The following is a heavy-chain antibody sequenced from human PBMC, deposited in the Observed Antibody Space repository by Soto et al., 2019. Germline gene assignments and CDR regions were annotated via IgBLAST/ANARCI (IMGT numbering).Heavy chain of an antibody. CDR2: IVVGSGNT. CDR1: GFTFTSSA. CDR3: AAPRAHLLYSIAFDI. J-gene: IGHJ3*02. Sequence: ASVKVSCKASGFTFTSSAVQWVRQARGQRLEWIGWIVVGSGNTNYAQKLQERVTITRDMSTSTAYMELSSLRSEDTAVYYCAAPRAHLLYSIAFDIWGQGTMVTVSS. V-gene: IGHV1-58*01. D-gene: IGHD2-2*02.